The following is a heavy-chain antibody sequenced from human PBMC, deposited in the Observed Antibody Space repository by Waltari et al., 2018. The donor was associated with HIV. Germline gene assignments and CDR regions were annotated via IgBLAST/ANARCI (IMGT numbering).Heavy chain of an antibody. D-gene: IGHD3-10*01. J-gene: IGHJ2*01. V-gene: IGHV3-53*02. CDR3: TRGPPSGYWYFDL. CDR1: VLTVSPNY. CDR2: LYSGGTP. Sequence: EVQLVETGGDLNQPGGSLRLSCAASVLTVSPNYMGWFSTAPGMGLEWVSFLYSGGTPYYADSVKGRFTISRDSSENTVDLQMNSLRAEDTAVYYCTRGPPSGYWYFDLWGRGTLVTVSS.